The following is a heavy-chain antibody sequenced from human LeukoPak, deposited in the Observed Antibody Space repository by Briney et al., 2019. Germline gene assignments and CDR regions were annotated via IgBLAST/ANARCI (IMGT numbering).Heavy chain of an antibody. Sequence: GGSLRLSCAASGFTFSSYGMHWVRQAPGKGLEWVAFIRYDGSNKYYADSVKGRFTISRDNSKNTLYLQMNSLKAEDTAVYYCAKDVSLAAGPDYWGQGTLVTVSS. CDR1: GFTFSSYG. J-gene: IGHJ4*02. V-gene: IGHV3-30*02. CDR3: AKDVSLAAGPDY. D-gene: IGHD6-6*01. CDR2: IRYDGSNK.